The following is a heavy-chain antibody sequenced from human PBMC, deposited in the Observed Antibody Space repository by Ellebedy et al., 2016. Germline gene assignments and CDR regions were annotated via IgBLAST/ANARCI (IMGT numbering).Heavy chain of an antibody. CDR3: ATVLGSSSWYLGRGFDY. J-gene: IGHJ4*02. CDR1: GYTLTELS. CDR2: FDPEDGET. V-gene: IGHV1-24*01. D-gene: IGHD6-13*01. Sequence: ASVKVSCKVSGYTLTELSMHWVRQAPGKGLEWMGGFDPEDGETIYAQKFQGRVTMTEDTSTDTAYMELSSLRSEDTAVYYCATVLGSSSWYLGRGFDYWGQGTLVTVSS.